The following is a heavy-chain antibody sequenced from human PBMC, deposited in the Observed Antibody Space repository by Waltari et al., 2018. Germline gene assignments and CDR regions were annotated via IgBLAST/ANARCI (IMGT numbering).Heavy chain of an antibody. D-gene: IGHD6-19*01. CDR1: GFTFSSSA. J-gene: IGHJ4*02. CDR3: AKEKGAVAGYDY. CDR2: ISGSCGST. V-gene: IGHV3-23*01. Sequence: EVQLLESGGGLVQPGGSLRLSCAASGFTFSSSAMSWVRQAPGKGLEWVSGISGSCGSTYYAESVKGRFTISRDNSKNTLYLQMNSLRAEDTAVYYCAKEKGAVAGYDYWGQGTLVTVSS.